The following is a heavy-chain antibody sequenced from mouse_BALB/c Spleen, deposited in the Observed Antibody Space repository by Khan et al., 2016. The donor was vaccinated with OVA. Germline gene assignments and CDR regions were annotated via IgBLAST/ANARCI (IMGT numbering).Heavy chain of an antibody. V-gene: IGHV1-20*02. CDR2: INPHIGET. Sequence: VQLKQSGPELVRPGASVKISCKASGYSFTGYFMNWVMQSHGKSLEWIGRINPHIGETFYNQRFQDKATLTVYESSSTAHMELRSLATKDSAVYYCTRIYRSDFDYWGQGTTLTVSS. J-gene: IGHJ2*01. CDR3: TRIYRSDFDY. CDR1: GYSFTGYF. D-gene: IGHD1-1*01.